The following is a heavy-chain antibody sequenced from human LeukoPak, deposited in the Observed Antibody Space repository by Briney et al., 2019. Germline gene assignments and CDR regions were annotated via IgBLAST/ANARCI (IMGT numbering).Heavy chain of an antibody. CDR3: ARENKGRFNYFDY. V-gene: IGHV4-59*01. D-gene: IGHD1/OR15-1a*01. Sequence: SETLSLTCTVSGGSISSYYWSWIRRPPGKGLEWIGYIYYSGSTNYNPSLKSRVTISIDTSKNQFSLKLSSVTAADTAVYYCARENKGRFNYFDYWGQGTLVTVSS. J-gene: IGHJ4*02. CDR1: GGSISSYY. CDR2: IYYSGST.